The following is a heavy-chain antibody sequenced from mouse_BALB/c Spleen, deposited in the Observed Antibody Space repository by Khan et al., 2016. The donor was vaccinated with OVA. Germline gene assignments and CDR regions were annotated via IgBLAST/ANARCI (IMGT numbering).Heavy chain of an antibody. Sequence: VQLQQFGAELVKAGATVKLSCTGSGSNITVTYMHLLKQWPEPGLEWIGRIDLPNGNTKYDSKFQGKATITSDTSYNTAYRQLSSLTAEDTAIYYCARVARKGGKGTTLTVSS. J-gene: IGHJ1*03. CDR3: ARVARK. CDR2: IDLPNGNT. V-gene: IGHV14-3*02. CDR1: GSNITVTY.